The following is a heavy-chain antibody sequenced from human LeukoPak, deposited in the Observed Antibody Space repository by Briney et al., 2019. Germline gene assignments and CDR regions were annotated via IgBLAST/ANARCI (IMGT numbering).Heavy chain of an antibody. D-gene: IGHD3-10*01. Sequence: PGGSLRLSCAASGFTFSSYGMHWVRQAPGKGLEWVAFIRYDGSNKYYADSVKGRFTISRDNSKNTLYLQMNSLRAEDTAVYYCARAGGSGSYYSVDYYYMDVWGKGTTVTVSS. CDR1: GFTFSSYG. V-gene: IGHV3-30*02. CDR3: ARAGGSGSYYSVDYYYMDV. CDR2: IRYDGSNK. J-gene: IGHJ6*03.